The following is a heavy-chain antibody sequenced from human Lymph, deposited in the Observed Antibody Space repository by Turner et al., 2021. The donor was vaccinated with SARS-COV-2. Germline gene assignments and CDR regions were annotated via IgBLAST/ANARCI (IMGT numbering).Heavy chain of an antibody. J-gene: IGHJ3*02. Sequence: QVQLVPSGAEVKKPGSSVKVSCKAAGGTFSTYVISWVRQAPGQGLEWMGGIIPILGIANYAQKFQGRVTITADKATSTAYMELSSLRSEDTAVYHCARRHSGNYDAFDIWGQGTMVTVSS. D-gene: IGHD1-26*01. V-gene: IGHV1-69*10. CDR2: IIPILGIA. CDR3: ARRHSGNYDAFDI. CDR1: GGTFSTYV.